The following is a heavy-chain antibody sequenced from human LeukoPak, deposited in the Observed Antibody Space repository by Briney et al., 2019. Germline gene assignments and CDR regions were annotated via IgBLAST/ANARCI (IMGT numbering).Heavy chain of an antibody. J-gene: IGHJ4*02. CDR1: GFTFSVYA. CDR3: ARDGGNSWDY. CDR2: ISGSGGNT. D-gene: IGHD6-13*01. V-gene: IGHV3-23*01. Sequence: PGGSLRLSCAASGFTFSVYAISWVRQAPGKGLEWVSAISGSGGNTYYADSVKGRFTISRDNSRNPLSLQMNSLRDEDTAVYYCARDGGNSWDYWGQGTLITVSS.